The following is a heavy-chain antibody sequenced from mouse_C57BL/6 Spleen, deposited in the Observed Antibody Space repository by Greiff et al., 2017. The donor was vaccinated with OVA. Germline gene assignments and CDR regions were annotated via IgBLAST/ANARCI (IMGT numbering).Heavy chain of an antibody. D-gene: IGHD1-1*01. Sequence: QVQGVESGPELVKPGASVKISCKASGYAFSSSWMNWVKQRPGKGLEWIGRIYPGDGDTNYNGKFKGKATLTADKSSSTAYMQLSSLTSEDSAVYFCARRGYYGSGDYAMDYWGQGTSVTVSS. V-gene: IGHV1-82*01. CDR3: ARRGYYGSGDYAMDY. CDR1: GYAFSSSW. CDR2: IYPGDGDT. J-gene: IGHJ4*01.